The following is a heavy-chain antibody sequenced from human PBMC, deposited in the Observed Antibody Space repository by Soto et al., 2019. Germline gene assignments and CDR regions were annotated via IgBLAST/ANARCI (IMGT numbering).Heavy chain of an antibody. CDR2: IYLSDSDT. Sequence: GESLKISCKTSGYSLTTYWFAWVRQMPGKGLEWMGIIYLSDSDTIYSPSAQGHFTISADKSIKTAYLQWSSLKASDSAIYYCATTFDYNGYFDPWGQGTQVTVSS. CDR1: GYSLTTYW. J-gene: IGHJ5*02. D-gene: IGHD4-4*01. V-gene: IGHV5-51*01. CDR3: ATTFDYNGYFDP.